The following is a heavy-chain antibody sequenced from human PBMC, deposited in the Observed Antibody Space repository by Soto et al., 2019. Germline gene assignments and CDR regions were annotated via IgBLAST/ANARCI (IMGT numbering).Heavy chain of an antibody. Sequence: GESLKSSFKGSGYSFNNNWNGWVRQMHGKGLEWMGIIHPGASHSRYSPSLQGHVTMSVDKSIDTAYLQWSRLKASDTAMYYCARRDSSGFPDCWCDGTLVTVSS. CDR3: ARRDSSGFPDC. CDR1: GYSFNNNW. V-gene: IGHV5-51*01. CDR2: IHPGASHS. J-gene: IGHJ5*01. D-gene: IGHD3-22*01.